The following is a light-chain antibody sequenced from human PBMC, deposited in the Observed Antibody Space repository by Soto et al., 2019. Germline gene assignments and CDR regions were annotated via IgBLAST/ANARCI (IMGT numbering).Light chain of an antibody. V-gene: IGKV1-39*01. CDR1: HSISYW. CDR2: DAS. CDR3: QQSYSTPRT. Sequence: DIQMTQSPSTLSASLGDRFTMTCRASHSISYWLAWYQQKPGKAPKLLIYDASSLQSGVPSRFSGSGSGTDFTLTISSLQPEDFATYYCQQSYSTPRTFGQGTKVDI. J-gene: IGKJ1*01.